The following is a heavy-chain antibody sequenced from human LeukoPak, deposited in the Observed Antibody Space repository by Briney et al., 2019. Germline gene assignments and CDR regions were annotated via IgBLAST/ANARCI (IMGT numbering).Heavy chain of an antibody. CDR3: ARAPEYGLYYFDY. Sequence: SETLSLTCTVSGGSISSGSYYWGWIRQPPGTGLEWIGSIYYSGSTYYNPSLKSRVTISVDTSKNQFSLKLSSVTAADTAVYYCARAPEYGLYYFDYWGQGTLVTVSS. J-gene: IGHJ4*02. CDR1: GGSISSGSYY. V-gene: IGHV4-39*07. CDR2: IYYSGST. D-gene: IGHD1-14*01.